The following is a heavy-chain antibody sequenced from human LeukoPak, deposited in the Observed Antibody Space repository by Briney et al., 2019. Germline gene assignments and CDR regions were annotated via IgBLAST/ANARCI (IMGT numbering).Heavy chain of an antibody. D-gene: IGHD4/OR15-4a*01. CDR1: GDSVSSNSVT. V-gene: IGHV6-1*01. J-gene: IGHJ4*02. CDR2: TYYRSTWYN. CDR3: ARHYGA. Sequence: SQTLSLTCAISGDSVSSNSVTWNWIRQSPSRGLEWLGRTYYRSTWYNDYAVSVRGRITVNPDTSKNQFSLKLNSVTAADTAVYYCARHYGAWGQGTLVTVSS.